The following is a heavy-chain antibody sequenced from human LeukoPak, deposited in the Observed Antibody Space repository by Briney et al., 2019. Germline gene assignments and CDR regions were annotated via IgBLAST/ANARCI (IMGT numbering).Heavy chain of an antibody. CDR1: GGTFSSYA. Sequence: SVKVSCKASGGTFSSYAISWVRQAPGQGLEWMGGIIPILGTTNYAQMFQGRVTITADESTSTAYMELSRLRSDDTAVYYCASGTTERIDYWGQGTLVTVSS. J-gene: IGHJ4*02. V-gene: IGHV1-69*01. D-gene: IGHD1-1*01. CDR3: ASGTTERIDY. CDR2: IIPILGTT.